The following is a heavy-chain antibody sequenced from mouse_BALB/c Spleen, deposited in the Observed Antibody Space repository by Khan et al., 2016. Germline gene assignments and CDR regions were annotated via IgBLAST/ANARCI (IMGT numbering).Heavy chain of an antibody. CDR1: GHSITSDYA. CDR3: STTTPMDY. Sequence: EVQLQESGPGLVKPSQSLSLTCTVTGHSITSDYAWNWIRQFPGNKLEWMGYITYSGSTSYNPSLKSRISITRDKSKNQFFLQLNSVTTEDTAPYYCSTTTPMDYWGQGTSVTVSS. J-gene: IGHJ4*01. CDR2: ITYSGST. D-gene: IGHD1-2*01. V-gene: IGHV3-2*02.